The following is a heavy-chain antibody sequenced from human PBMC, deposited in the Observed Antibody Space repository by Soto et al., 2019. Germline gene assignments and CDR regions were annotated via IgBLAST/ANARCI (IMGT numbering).Heavy chain of an antibody. V-gene: IGHV1-46*01. CDR2: INPSGGST. J-gene: IGHJ6*02. D-gene: IGHD6-13*01. Sequence: ASVKVSCKASGYTFTSYYMHWVRQAPGQGLEWMGIINPSGGSTSYAQKFQGRGTMTRDTSTSKVYMELSSLRSEDTAVYYCARDGGIAAAGGPDGGYYYGMDVWGQGTTVTVSS. CDR3: ARDGGIAAAGGPDGGYYYGMDV. CDR1: GYTFTSYY.